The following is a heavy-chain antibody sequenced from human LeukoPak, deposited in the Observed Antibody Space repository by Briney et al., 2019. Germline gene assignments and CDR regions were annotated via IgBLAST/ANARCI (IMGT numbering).Heavy chain of an antibody. CDR1: GFTVSSNY. J-gene: IGHJ3*02. D-gene: IGHD3-3*01. CDR3: ARGWYYDFWSGYYTSDDAFDI. Sequence: GGSQRLSCAASGFTVSSNYMSWVRQAPGKGLEWVSVIYSGGSTYYADSVKGRFTISRDNSKNTLYLQMNSLRAEDTAVYYCARGWYYDFWSGYYTSDDAFDIWGQGTMVTVSS. V-gene: IGHV3-53*01. CDR2: IYSGGST.